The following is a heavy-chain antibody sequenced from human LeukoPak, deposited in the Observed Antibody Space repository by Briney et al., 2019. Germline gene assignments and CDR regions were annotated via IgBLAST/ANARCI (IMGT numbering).Heavy chain of an antibody. Sequence: GGSLRLSCEASGFSFKTYSMNWVRQAPGKGLEWISYITGNSHTIYYADSVKGRFTISRDNAKNSLYLLMNSLRAEDTAVYYCARDGSYSGSGSPSYHWGQGTLVTVSS. D-gene: IGHD3-10*01. J-gene: IGHJ5*02. CDR2: ITGNSHTI. V-gene: IGHV3-48*04. CDR3: ARDGSYSGSGSPSYH. CDR1: GFSFKTYS.